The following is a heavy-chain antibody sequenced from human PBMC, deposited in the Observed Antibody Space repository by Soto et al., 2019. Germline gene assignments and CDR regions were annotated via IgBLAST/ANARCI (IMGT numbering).Heavy chain of an antibody. Sequence: GGSLRLSCAASGFALRNYAISWVRQAPRKGLEWVSSISGSGGSTYYADSVKGRFTISRDTSKNTLYLQMNSLRAEDTAVYFCGKELSSTWFPLDPWGQGTLVTVSS. CDR1: GFALRNYA. V-gene: IGHV3-23*01. CDR2: ISGSGGST. CDR3: GKELSSTWFPLDP. D-gene: IGHD6-13*01. J-gene: IGHJ5*02.